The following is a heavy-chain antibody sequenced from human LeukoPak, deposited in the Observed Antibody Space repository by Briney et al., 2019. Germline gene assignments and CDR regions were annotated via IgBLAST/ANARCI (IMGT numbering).Heavy chain of an antibody. CDR1: GYTFTSYD. J-gene: IGHJ6*03. Sequence: GASVKVSCKASGYTFTSYDINWVRQATGQGLEWMGWMNPNSGNTGYAQKFQGRVTMTRNTSISTAYMELSSLRSDDTAVYYCARVPHYYYYMDVWGKGTTVTISS. V-gene: IGHV1-8*01. CDR2: MNPNSGNT. CDR3: ARVPHYYYYMDV.